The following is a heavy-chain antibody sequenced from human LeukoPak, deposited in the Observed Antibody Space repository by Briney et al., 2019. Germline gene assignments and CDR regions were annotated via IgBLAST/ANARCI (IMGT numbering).Heavy chain of an antibody. D-gene: IGHD1-26*01. Sequence: ASVKVSFKASGYTFNGYYMHWVRQAPGQGLEWMGWINPNSGGTNYAQKFRGRVTMTRDTSISTAYMELSRLRSDDTAVYYCARGMEPYYYMDVWGKGTTVTVSS. CDR3: ARGMEPYYYMDV. CDR1: GYTFNGYY. J-gene: IGHJ6*03. V-gene: IGHV1-2*02. CDR2: INPNSGGT.